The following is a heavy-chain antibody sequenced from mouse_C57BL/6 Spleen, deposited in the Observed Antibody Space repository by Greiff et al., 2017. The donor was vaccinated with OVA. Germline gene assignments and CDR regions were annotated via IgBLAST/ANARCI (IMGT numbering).Heavy chain of an antibody. D-gene: IGHD1-1*01. J-gene: IGHJ2*01. CDR3: ARWYYGSSPLD. CDR1: GYTFTSYW. CDR2: IYPGSGST. V-gene: IGHV1-55*01. Sequence: QVQLQQPGAELVKPGASVKMSCKASGYTFTSYWITWVKQRPGQGLEWIGDIYPGSGSTNYNEKFKSKATLTVDTSSSTAYMKLSSLTSEDAAVYYCARWYYGSSPLDWGQGTTLTVSS.